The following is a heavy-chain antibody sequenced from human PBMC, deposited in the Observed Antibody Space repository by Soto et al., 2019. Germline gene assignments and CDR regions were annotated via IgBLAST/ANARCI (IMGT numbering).Heavy chain of an antibody. Sequence: SVKVSCKASGGTFSSYAISWVRQAPGQGLEWMGGIIPIFGTANYAQKFQGRVTITADKSTSTAYMELSSLRSEDTAVYYCARDVGSDHYGSGGTFDYWGQGTLVTVSS. V-gene: IGHV1-69*06. D-gene: IGHD3-10*01. CDR2: IIPIFGTA. J-gene: IGHJ4*02. CDR1: GGTFSSYA. CDR3: ARDVGSDHYGSGGTFDY.